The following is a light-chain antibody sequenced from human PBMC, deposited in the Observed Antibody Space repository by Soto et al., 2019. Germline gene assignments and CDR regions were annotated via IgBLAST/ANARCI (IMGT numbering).Light chain of an antibody. CDR1: QSISSW. CDR3: QQYGSSPRT. Sequence: DIQMTQSPSTLSASVGDRVTITCRASQSISSWLAWYQQKPGKAPKLLIYDASSLESEVPSRFSGSGSGTDFTLTISRLEPEDLAVYYCQQYGSSPRTFGPGTKVDIK. V-gene: IGKV1-5*01. CDR2: DAS. J-gene: IGKJ1*01.